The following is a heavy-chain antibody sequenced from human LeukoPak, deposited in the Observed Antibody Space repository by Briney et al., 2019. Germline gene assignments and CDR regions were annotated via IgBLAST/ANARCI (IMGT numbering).Heavy chain of an antibody. CDR3: ARGAHDYGGNSGY. CDR2: INHSGST. V-gene: IGHV4-34*01. Sequence: SETLSLTCAVYGGSFSGYYWSWIRQPPGKGLEWIGEINHSGSTNYNPSLKSRVTISVDTSKNQFSLKLSSVTAADTAVYYCARGAHDYGGNSGYWGQGTLVTVSS. D-gene: IGHD4-23*01. J-gene: IGHJ4*02. CDR1: GGSFSGYY.